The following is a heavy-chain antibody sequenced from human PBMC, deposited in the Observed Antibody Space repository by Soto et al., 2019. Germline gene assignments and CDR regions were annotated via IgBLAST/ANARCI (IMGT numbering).Heavy chain of an antibody. D-gene: IGHD3-10*01. CDR1: GFTFDNAW. V-gene: IGHV3-15*07. CDR3: RWFHY. CDR2: INSKTDGETT. J-gene: IGHJ4*02. Sequence: EVQLVESGGGLVKPGDCLRLSCAASGFTFDNAWMNWVRQAPGKGLEWVGRINSKTDGETTDYAAPVKGRFTISRDDSKNTLYLQMNNLKTEDTAVYYCRWFHYWGQVTLVTVSS.